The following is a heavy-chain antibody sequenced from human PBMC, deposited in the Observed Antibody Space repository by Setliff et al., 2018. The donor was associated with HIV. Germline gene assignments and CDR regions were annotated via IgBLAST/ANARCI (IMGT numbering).Heavy chain of an antibody. D-gene: IGHD1-7*01. CDR1: GGSISSHY. CDR2: IHYSGAT. V-gene: IGHV4-59*08. Sequence: PSETLSLTCTVSGGSISSHYWIWIRQPPGKGLEWIGYIHYSGATNYNPSLKSRVTISLDTSRTQFSLRLSSVTAADTAVYYCARGDGTKYYYYYYMDVWGKGTTVTVSS. J-gene: IGHJ6*03. CDR3: ARGDGTKYYYYYYMDV.